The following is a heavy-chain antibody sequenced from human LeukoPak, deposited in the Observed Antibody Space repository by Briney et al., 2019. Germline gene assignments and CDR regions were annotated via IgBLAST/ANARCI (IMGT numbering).Heavy chain of an antibody. CDR2: IYTSGST. J-gene: IGHJ6*03. CDR3: ARDRAVAGPYYYYYYMDV. V-gene: IGHV4-4*07. D-gene: IGHD6-19*01. Sequence: PSETLSLTCTVSGYSISSGYYWSWIRQPAGKGLEWIGRIYTSGSTNYNPSLKSRVTMSVDTSKNQFSLKLSSVTAADTAVYYCARDRAVAGPYYYYYYMDVWGKGTTVTISS. CDR1: GYSISSGYY.